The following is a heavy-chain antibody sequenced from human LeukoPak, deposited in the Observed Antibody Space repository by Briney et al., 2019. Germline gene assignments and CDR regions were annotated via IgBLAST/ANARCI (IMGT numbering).Heavy chain of an antibody. V-gene: IGHV3-23*01. CDR2: ISGSGDST. CDR1: GFSFSSYA. D-gene: IGHD4-17*01. Sequence: GGSLRLSCGASGFSFSSYAISWVRQAPGKGLEWVSGISGSGDSTYYADSVKGRFTISRDNSKNTLYLQMNNLRAEDTAVYYCAKARNVTTVTPVDYWGQGTLVTVSS. CDR3: AKARNVTTVTPVDY. J-gene: IGHJ4*02.